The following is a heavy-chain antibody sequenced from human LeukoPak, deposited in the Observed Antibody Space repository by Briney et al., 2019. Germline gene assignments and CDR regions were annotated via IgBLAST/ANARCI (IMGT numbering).Heavy chain of an antibody. J-gene: IGHJ4*02. Sequence: SETLSLTCTVSGGSISSSTNYWGWVRQPPRTGLECIGSIYYSGTTYYNPSLKSRVTISVDTSKNQFSLKLTSVTAADTAVYYCARHEEEDGYNAKTFDYWGQGTLVTVSS. V-gene: IGHV4-39*01. D-gene: IGHD5-24*01. CDR3: ARHEEEDGYNAKTFDY. CDR1: GGSISSSTNY. CDR2: IYYSGTT.